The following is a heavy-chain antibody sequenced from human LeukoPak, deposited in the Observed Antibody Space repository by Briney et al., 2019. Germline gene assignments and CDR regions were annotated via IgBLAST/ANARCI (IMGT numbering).Heavy chain of an antibody. D-gene: IGHD6-19*01. CDR3: AREGIAVAGTSWFDP. CDR2: IIPILGIA. J-gene: IGHJ5*02. Sequence: GASVKVSCKASGGTFSSYAISWVRQAPGQGLEWMGRIIPILGIANYAQKFQGRVTITADKSTSTAYMELSSLRSEDTAVYYCAREGIAVAGTSWFDPWGQGTLVTVSS. CDR1: GGTFSSYA. V-gene: IGHV1-69*04.